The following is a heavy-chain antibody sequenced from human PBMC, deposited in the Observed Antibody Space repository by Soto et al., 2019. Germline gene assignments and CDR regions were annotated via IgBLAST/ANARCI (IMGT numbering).Heavy chain of an antibody. CDR2: IWYDGSNK. V-gene: IGHV3-33*01. J-gene: IGHJ4*02. D-gene: IGHD6-13*01. CDR3: ARDVAAAGFFDY. CDR1: GFTFSSYV. Sequence: LXLSCAASGFTFSSYVMHWVRQAPGKGLEWVAVIWYDGSNKYYADPVKGRFTISRDNSKNTLYLQMNSLRAEDTAVYYCARDVAAAGFFDYWGQGTLVTVSS.